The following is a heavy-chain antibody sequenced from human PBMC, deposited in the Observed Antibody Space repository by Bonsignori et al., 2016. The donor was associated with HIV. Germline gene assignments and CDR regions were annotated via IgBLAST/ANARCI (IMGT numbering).Heavy chain of an antibody. CDR1: GFTFEDYV. CDR2: ISWNSDDI. V-gene: IGHV3-9*01. J-gene: IGHJ5*02. Sequence: GGSLRLSCVASGFTFEDYVMHWVRQVPGKGLEWVSSISWNSDDIEYTKSVKDRFTISRDNANNSLFLQMNSLKFEDTALYYCSKGDYTNEGCDSWGQGTLVTVSS. D-gene: IGHD4-11*01. CDR3: SKGDYTNEGCDS.